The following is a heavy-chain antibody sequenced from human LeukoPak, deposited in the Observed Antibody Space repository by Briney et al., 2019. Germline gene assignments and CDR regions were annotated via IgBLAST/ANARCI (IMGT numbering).Heavy chain of an antibody. CDR3: ARGTSYRWQQLASFDS. CDR2: IYASGST. V-gene: IGHV4-61*02. Sequence: TLSLTCTVFGGSVSSGNYHWSWIRQSAGEGLEWIGRIYASGSTNYKPSLNSRVTISLDTSKNQFSLKLTSVTAADTAVYYRARGTSYRWQQLASFDSWGQGTLVTVSS. CDR1: GGSVSSGNYH. D-gene: IGHD6-13*01. J-gene: IGHJ4*02.